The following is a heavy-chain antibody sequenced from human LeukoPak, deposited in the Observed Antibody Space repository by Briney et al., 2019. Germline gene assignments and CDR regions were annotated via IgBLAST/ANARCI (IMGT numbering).Heavy chain of an antibody. D-gene: IGHD2-2*01. V-gene: IGHV3-30*03. J-gene: IGHJ6*02. CDR2: ISYDGSNK. CDR3: ARVQCSSTSCYGFHYYYGMDV. CDR1: GFTFSSYG. Sequence: GGSLRLSCAASGFTFSSYGMHWVRQAPGKGLEWVAVISYDGSNKYYADFVKGRFTISRDNSKNTLYLQMNSLRAEDTAVYYCARVQCSSTSCYGFHYYYGMDVWGQGTTVTVSS.